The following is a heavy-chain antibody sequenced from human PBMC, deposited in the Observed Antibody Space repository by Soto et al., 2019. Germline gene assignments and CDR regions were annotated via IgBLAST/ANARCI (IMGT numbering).Heavy chain of an antibody. CDR3: VKDESINWYSGHFRH. J-gene: IGHJ1*01. V-gene: IGHV3-9*01. CDR2: INWNSGSI. D-gene: IGHD6-13*01. CDR1: GFTFDDYA. Sequence: GGSLRLSCAASGFTFDDYAMHWVRQVPGKGLEWVSGINWNSGSIGYGDSVKGRFAISRDNAKNSLHLQMDSLSAEDTAFYYCVKDESINWYSGHFRHWGQGTLVTVSS.